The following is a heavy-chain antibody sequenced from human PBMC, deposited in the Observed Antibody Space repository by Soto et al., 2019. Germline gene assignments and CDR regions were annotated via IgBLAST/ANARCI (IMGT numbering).Heavy chain of an antibody. J-gene: IGHJ6*02. CDR1: GFTFSSYA. V-gene: IGHV3-30-3*01. CDR3: AGDTVVDQGGMDV. Sequence: PGGSLRLSCAASGFTFSSYAMHWVRQAPGKGLEWVAVISYDGSNKYYADSVKGRFTISRDNSKNTLYLQMNSLRAEDTAVYYCAGDTVVDQGGMDVWGQGTTVTVSS. D-gene: IGHD2-21*01. CDR2: ISYDGSNK.